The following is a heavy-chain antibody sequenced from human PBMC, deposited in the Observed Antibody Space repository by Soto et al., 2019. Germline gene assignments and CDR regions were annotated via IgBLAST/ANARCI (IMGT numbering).Heavy chain of an antibody. J-gene: IGHJ3*02. D-gene: IGHD2-15*01. CDR2: ISGSGGST. V-gene: IGHV3-23*01. Sequence: PGGSLRLSCAASGFTFSSYAMSWVRQAPGKGLEWVSAISGSGGSTYYAGSVKGRFTISRDNSKNTLYLQMNSLRAEDTAVYYCAKHLDIVVVVAAFDIWGQGTMVTVSS. CDR1: GFTFSSYA. CDR3: AKHLDIVVVVAAFDI.